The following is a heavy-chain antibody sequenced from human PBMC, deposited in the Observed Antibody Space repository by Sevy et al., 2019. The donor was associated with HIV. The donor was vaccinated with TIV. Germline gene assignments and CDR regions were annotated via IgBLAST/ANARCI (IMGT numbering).Heavy chain of an antibody. D-gene: IGHD2-8*01. J-gene: IGHJ1*01. V-gene: IGHV3-9*01. CDR1: GFTFDDYA. CDR3: AKGSGGGSIVLMVYAASSAEYFQH. Sequence: GGSLRLSCAASGFTFDDYAMHWVRQAPGKGLEWVSGISWNSGSIGYADSVKGRFTISRDNAKNSLYLQMNSLRAEETALYYCAKGSGGGSIVLMVYAASSAEYFQHWGQGTLVTVSS. CDR2: ISWNSGSI.